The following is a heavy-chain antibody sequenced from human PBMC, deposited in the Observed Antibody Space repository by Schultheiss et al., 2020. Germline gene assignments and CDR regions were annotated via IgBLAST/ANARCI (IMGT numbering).Heavy chain of an antibody. CDR1: GFIFSTYG. D-gene: IGHD6-13*01. J-gene: IGHJ6*03. V-gene: IGHV3-30*03. Sequence: GGSLRLSCAASGFIFSTYGMYWVRQAPGKGLEWVAVISYDGTNKYYADSVKGRCTISRDNSKNTLYLQMNSLRAEDTAVYYCARAFVSSSWYVMDVWGRGTTVTVSS. CDR2: ISYDGTNK. CDR3: ARAFVSSSWYVMDV.